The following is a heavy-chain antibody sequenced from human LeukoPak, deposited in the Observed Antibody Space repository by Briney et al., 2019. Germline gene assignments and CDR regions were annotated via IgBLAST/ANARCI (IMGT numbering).Heavy chain of an antibody. CDR1: GFTPSVYR. D-gene: IGHD6-19*01. V-gene: IGHV3-74*01. CDR3: ARVTREQWLVQKYCYYYYGMDV. J-gene: IGHJ6*02. Sequence: GTLRLSCAPSGFTPSVYRMHWVRQAPRGGQLRVSRIAPAGSRTDYADSVKDRFTISSDNAKNTLYLQMNSLRAEDTAVYYCARVTREQWLVQKYCYYYYGMDVWGQGTTVTVSS. CDR2: IAPAGSRT.